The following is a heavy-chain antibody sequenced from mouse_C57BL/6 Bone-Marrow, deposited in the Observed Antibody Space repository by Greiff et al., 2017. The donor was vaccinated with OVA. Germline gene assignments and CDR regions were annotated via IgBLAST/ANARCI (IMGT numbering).Heavy chain of an antibody. V-gene: IGHV1-69*01. CDR3: ARWYYSAMDY. D-gene: IGHD2-12*01. CDR2: IDPSASYT. J-gene: IGHJ4*01. CDR1: GYTFTSYW. Sequence: QVQLQQPGAELVMPGASVKLSCKASGYTFTSYWMHWVKQRPGQGLEWIGEIDPSASYTNYNQKFKGKSTLTVDKSSSTAYMQLSSLTSEDSAVYYCARWYYSAMDYWGQGTSVTVSS.